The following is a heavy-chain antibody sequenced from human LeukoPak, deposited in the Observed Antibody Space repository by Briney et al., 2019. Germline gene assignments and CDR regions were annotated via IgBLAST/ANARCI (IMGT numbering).Heavy chain of an antibody. D-gene: IGHD3-22*01. CDR1: GFTFSSYE. Sequence: GGSLRLSCAASGFTFSSYEMNWVRQAPGKGLEWVSYISSSGSTIYYADSVKGRFTISRDNAKNSLYLQMNSLRAEDTAVYYCARANYYDTIDYWGQGTLVTVSS. V-gene: IGHV3-48*03. CDR2: ISSSGSTI. J-gene: IGHJ4*02. CDR3: ARANYYDTIDY.